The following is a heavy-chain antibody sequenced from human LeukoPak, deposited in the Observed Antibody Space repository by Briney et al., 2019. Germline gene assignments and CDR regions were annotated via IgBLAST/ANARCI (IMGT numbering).Heavy chain of an antibody. Sequence: SLRLSCAASGFTFDDYAMHWVRQAPGKGLEWVSGISWNSGSIGYADSVKGRFTISRDNAKNSLYLQMNSLRAEDTALYYCAKSLLWFGELRTYGMDVWGQGTTVTVSS. V-gene: IGHV3-9*01. J-gene: IGHJ6*02. CDR1: GFTFDDYA. CDR2: ISWNSGSI. CDR3: AKSLLWFGELRTYGMDV. D-gene: IGHD3-10*01.